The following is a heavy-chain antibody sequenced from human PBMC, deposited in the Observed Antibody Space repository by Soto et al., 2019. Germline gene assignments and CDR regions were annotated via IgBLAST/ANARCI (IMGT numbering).Heavy chain of an antibody. J-gene: IGHJ5*01. CDR3: VRQDGDNWFDS. Sequence: QLQLQESGPGLVKPSESLFLMCTVSGVSLNNGAYYWGWVRQPPGMGLEWIGSISYIGTTYHNPSLKSRVTISVTTSKNHSPPTLTALTAADTAMYYCVRQDGDNWFDSWGQGALVTFSS. CDR2: ISYIGTT. V-gene: IGHV4-39*01. CDR1: GVSLNNGAYY. D-gene: IGHD4-17*01.